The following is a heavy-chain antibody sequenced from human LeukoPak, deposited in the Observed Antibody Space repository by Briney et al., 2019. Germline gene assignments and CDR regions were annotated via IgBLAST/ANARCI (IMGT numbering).Heavy chain of an antibody. CDR3: ARVLRYFDWLFDPPPIGWFDP. Sequence: SETLSLTCTVSGGSISSSSYYWGWIRQPPGKGLEWIGSIYYSGSTYYNPSLKSRVTISVDTSKNQFSLKLSSVTAADTAVYYCARVLRYFDWLFDPPPIGWFDPWGQGTLVTVSS. D-gene: IGHD3-9*01. J-gene: IGHJ5*02. V-gene: IGHV4-39*01. CDR2: IYYSGST. CDR1: GGSISSSSYY.